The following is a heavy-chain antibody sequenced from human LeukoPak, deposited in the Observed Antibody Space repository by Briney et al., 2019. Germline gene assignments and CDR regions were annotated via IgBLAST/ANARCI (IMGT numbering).Heavy chain of an antibody. J-gene: IGHJ6*02. V-gene: IGHV3-21*01. CDR2: ISSSSSYI. Sequence: GGSLRLSCAASGFTFNNYGMHWVRQAPGKGLEWVSSISSSSSYIYYADSVKGRFTISRDNAKNSLYLQMNSLRAEDTAVYYCARDWVVVTAILGMDVWGQGTTVTVSS. CDR1: GFTFNNYG. CDR3: ARDWVVVTAILGMDV. D-gene: IGHD2-21*02.